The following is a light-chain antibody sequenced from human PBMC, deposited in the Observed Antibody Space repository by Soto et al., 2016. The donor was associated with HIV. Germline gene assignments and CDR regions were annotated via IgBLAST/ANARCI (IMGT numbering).Light chain of an antibody. CDR3: QKYNGGPT. V-gene: IGKV1-33*01. J-gene: IGKJ4*01. CDR1: QDISRY. CDR2: DAS. Sequence: DIQMTQSPSSLSASVGDRVTITCQASQDISRYLNWYQQKPGQAPHVLISDASNLETGVPSRFSGSGSGTEFTLTISSLQPEXIATYYCQKYNGGPTFGGGTKVEIK.